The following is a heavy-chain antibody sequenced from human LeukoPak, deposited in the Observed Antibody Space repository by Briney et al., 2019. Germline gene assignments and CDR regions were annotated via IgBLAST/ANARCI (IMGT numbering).Heavy chain of an antibody. J-gene: IGHJ6*02. D-gene: IGHD3-3*01. CDR1: GGSFSGYL. CDR2: INHSGST. Sequence: SETLSLTCAVNGGSFSGYLWSWIRQPPGKGLEWIGEINHSGSTYYNASLKSRITISVDTSKRQFSLRMNSVTAADTAVYFCAGYYSSIYGMDVWGQGTSVTVSS. V-gene: IGHV4-34*01. CDR3: AGYYSSIYGMDV.